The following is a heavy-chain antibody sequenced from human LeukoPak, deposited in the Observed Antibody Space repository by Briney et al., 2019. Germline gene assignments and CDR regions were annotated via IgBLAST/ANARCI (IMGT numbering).Heavy chain of an antibody. V-gene: IGHV1-24*01. CDR2: FDPEDGET. J-gene: IGHJ5*02. CDR3: ATVSLGEAFDP. CDR1: GYTLTELS. Sequence: ASVKVSCKVSGYTLTELSMHCVRPAPGKGLEWMGGFDPEDGETIYAQKFQGRVTMTEDTSTDTAYMELSSLRSEDTAVYYCATVSLGEAFDPWGQGTLVSVSS. D-gene: IGHD3-16*01.